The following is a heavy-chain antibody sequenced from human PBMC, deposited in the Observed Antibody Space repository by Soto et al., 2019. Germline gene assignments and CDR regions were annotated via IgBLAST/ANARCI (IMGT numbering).Heavy chain of an antibody. Sequence: QVQLVESGGGVVQPGSSLSLPCAPSVFTFSSYAMHWVRQAPGKGLEWVAVISYDGSNKYYADSVKVRFTISRDNSKNTLYLQMNSLRAEDTAVYYCVREGGYYYYYGIDVWGQGTTVTVSS. V-gene: IGHV3-30-3*01. CDR1: VFTFSSYA. CDR3: VREGGYYYYYGIDV. D-gene: IGHD2-15*01. J-gene: IGHJ6*02. CDR2: ISYDGSNK.